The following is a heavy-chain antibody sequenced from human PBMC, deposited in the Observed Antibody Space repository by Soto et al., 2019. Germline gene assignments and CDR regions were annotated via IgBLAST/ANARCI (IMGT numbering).Heavy chain of an antibody. J-gene: IGHJ6*02. Sequence: GGSLRLSCAASGFTFSSYDMHWVRQATGKGLEWVSAIGPACDPYYPGSVKGRFTISRENSKNSLYLQMNSLRAGDTAEYYCARGGPLYGMDVWGQGTTVTVSS. CDR2: IGPACDP. CDR1: GFTFSSYD. CDR3: ARGGPLYGMDV. V-gene: IGHV3-13*05.